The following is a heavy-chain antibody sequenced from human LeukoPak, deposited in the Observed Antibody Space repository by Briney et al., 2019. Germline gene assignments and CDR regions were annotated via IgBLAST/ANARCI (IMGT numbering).Heavy chain of an antibody. J-gene: IGHJ5*02. CDR1: GYTFTSYG. Sequence: ASVKVSCKASGYTFTSYGISWVRQAPGQGLEWMGWINSYNGNTNYAQKLQGRLTMTSDTSTSTAYMELRSLISDDTAVYYCAREGGFLEWLPNWFDPWGQGTLVTVSS. D-gene: IGHD3-3*01. V-gene: IGHV1-18*01. CDR2: INSYNGNT. CDR3: AREGGFLEWLPNWFDP.